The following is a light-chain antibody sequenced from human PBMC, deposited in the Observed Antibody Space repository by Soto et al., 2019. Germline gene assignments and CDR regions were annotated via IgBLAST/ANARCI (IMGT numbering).Light chain of an antibody. CDR1: SGHSSYI. Sequence: QSVLTQSSSASASLGSSVKLTCTLSSGHSSYIIAWHQQQPGKAPRYLMKLEGSGSYNKGSGVPDRFSDSSSGADRYLTISNLQSEDEVDYYCETWDSNTRVFGGGTQLTVL. J-gene: IGLJ3*02. CDR3: ETWDSNTRV. V-gene: IGLV4-60*03. CDR2: LEGSGSY.